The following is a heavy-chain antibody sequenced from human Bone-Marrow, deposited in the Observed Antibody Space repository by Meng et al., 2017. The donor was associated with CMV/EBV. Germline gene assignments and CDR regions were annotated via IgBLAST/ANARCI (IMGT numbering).Heavy chain of an antibody. J-gene: IGHJ4*02. CDR1: GFSFGTSGVG. CDR2: IYWDDYK. CDR3: AHITPRPGWIAY. Sequence: IPLKVLCPALVNPPPTLPLTCPFSGFSFGTSGVGVGWIRQPPGKALEWLALIYWDDYKRYSPPLKSRLTITKDTSKNQVVLTMTNMDPVDTATYYCAHITPRPGWIAYWGQGTLVTVSS. V-gene: IGHV2-5*02. D-gene: IGHD6-6*01.